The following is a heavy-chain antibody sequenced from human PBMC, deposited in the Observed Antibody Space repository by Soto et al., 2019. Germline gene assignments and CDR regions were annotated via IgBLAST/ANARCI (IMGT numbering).Heavy chain of an antibody. J-gene: IGHJ4*02. V-gene: IGHV4-31*03. CDR3: ASAPGLYVWGSYRSKVYFDY. Sequence: PSETLSLTCTVSGGSISSGGYYWSWTRQNPGKGLEWIGYIYYSGSTYYNPSLKSRVTISVDTSKNQFSLKLRSVTAADTSVYYCASAPGLYVWGSYRSKVYFDYWGQGTLVTVSS. CDR1: GGSISSGGYY. CDR2: IYYSGST. D-gene: IGHD3-16*02.